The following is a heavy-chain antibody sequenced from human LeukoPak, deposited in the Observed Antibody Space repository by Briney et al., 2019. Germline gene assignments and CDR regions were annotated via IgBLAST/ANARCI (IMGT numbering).Heavy chain of an antibody. V-gene: IGHV4-59*01. D-gene: IGHD1-26*01. J-gene: IGHJ6*03. CDR2: IYYSGST. CDR1: GGSISSYY. CDR3: ARVGARYYFYYMDV. Sequence: SETLSLTCTVSGGSISSYYWSWIRQPPGKGLEWFGYIYYSGSTNYNPSLKSRVTISVDTSKDQFSLKLSSVTAADTAVYYCARVGARYYFYYMDVWGKGTTVTISS.